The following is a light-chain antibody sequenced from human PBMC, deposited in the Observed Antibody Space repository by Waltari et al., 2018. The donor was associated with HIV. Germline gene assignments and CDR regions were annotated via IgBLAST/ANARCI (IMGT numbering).Light chain of an antibody. V-gene: IGLV2-14*01. CDR1: SSDVGGYNY. CDR3: SSYTSSSTQV. Sequence: QSALPQPASVSGSPGPPITIPCTGTSSDVGGYNYVFWYQQHPGKAPKLMIYEVTNRPSGVSNRFSGSKSGNTASLTISGLQAEDEADYYCSSYTSSSTQVFGTGTKVTVL. J-gene: IGLJ1*01. CDR2: EVT.